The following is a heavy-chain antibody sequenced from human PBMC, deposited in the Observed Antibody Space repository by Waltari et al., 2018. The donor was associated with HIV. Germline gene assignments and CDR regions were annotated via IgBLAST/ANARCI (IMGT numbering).Heavy chain of an antibody. V-gene: IGHV3-49*03. D-gene: IGHD6-13*01. CDR2: IRSKAYGGTT. CDR1: GFTFGAYA. CDR3: TRAPQLVIGVDAFDI. J-gene: IGHJ3*02. Sequence: EVQLVASGGGLVQQGRSLRLSCTASGFTFGAYALSWFRQAPGKGLEWVGFIRSKAYGGTTEYAASVKGRFTISRDDSKSIAYLQMNSLKTEDTAVYYCTRAPQLVIGVDAFDIWGQGTMVTVSS.